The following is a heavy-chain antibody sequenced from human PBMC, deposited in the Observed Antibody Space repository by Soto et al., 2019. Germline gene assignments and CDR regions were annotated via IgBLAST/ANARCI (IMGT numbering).Heavy chain of an antibody. V-gene: IGHV3-9*01. D-gene: IGHD4-4*01. CDR2: ISWNIDNI. Sequence: PWGSLRLSCAASGFTFDDYAMHWVRQAPGKGLEWVSGISWNIDNIVYADSVKGRFTISRDNAKNSLYLQMNSLRAEDPALYYCAKDLYSNYGDASDIWGKGKMVTVS. J-gene: IGHJ3*02. CDR3: AKDLYSNYGDASDI. CDR1: GFTFDDYA.